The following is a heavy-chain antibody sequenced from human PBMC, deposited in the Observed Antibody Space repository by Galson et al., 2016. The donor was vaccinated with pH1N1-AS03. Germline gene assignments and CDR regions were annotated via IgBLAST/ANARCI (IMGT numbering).Heavy chain of an antibody. CDR3: AKDRNDYRRHYFPGSDV. V-gene: IGHV3-23*01. Sequence: LRLSCATSGFTFTDFAVSWVRQAPGRGLEWVSATSSSGGSTYYAESVKGRFTISRDYSKNTVDLQMNKLRAEETAVYYWAKDRNDYRRHYFPGSDVWGQGTTVIVSS. CDR1: GFTFTDFA. CDR2: TSSSGGST. D-gene: IGHD1-1*01. J-gene: IGHJ6*02.